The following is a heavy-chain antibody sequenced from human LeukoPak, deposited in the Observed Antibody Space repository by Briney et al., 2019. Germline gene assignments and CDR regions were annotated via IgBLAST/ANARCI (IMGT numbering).Heavy chain of an antibody. V-gene: IGHV3-23*01. CDR3: AKDLYDSSGYGHFDY. D-gene: IGHD3-22*01. CDR1: GFTFRSYD. CDR2: ISGSGGST. J-gene: IGHJ4*02. Sequence: GGSLRLSCAASGFTFRSYDMSWVRQAPGKGLEWVSGISGSGGSTYYADSVKGRFTISRDNSNNTVYLQMNSLGADDTAVYYCAKDLYDSSGYGHFDYWGQGTLVTVSS.